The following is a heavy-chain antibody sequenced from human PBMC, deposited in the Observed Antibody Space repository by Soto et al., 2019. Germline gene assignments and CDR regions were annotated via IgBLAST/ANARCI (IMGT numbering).Heavy chain of an antibody. V-gene: IGHV1-2*04. CDR1: GYTFTGYY. D-gene: IGHD6-19*01. J-gene: IGHJ6*02. CDR3: ARDQYSSGRYYGMDV. CDR2: INPNSGGT. Sequence: ASVKVSCKASGYTFTGYYMHWVRQAPGQGLEWMGWINPNSGGTNYAQKFQGWVTMTRDTSISTAYMELSRLRSDDTAVYYCARDQYSSGRYYGMDVWGQGTTVTVSS.